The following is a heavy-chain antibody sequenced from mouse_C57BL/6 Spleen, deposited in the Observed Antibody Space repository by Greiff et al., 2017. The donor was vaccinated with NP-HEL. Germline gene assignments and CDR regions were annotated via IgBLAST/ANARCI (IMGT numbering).Heavy chain of an antibody. CDR3: IWDWYFDV. Sequence: EVQLVESGGGLVQPGGSMKLSCVASGFTFSNYWMNWVRQSPEKGLEWVAQIRLKSDNYATHYAESVKGRFTISRDDSKSSVYLQMNNLRAEDTGIYYCIWDWYFDVWGTGTTVTVSS. J-gene: IGHJ1*03. CDR2: IRLKSDNYAT. D-gene: IGHD4-1*01. V-gene: IGHV6-3*01. CDR1: GFTFSNYW.